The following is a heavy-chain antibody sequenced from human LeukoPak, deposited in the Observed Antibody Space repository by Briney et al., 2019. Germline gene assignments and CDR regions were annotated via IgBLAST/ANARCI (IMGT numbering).Heavy chain of an antibody. D-gene: IGHD4-17*01. J-gene: IGHJ6*02. V-gene: IGHV4-59*08. CDR3: ARHRYGDLRYYYYYGMDV. CDR1: GGSISSYY. Sequence: PSETLSLTCTVPGGSISSYYWSWIRQPPGKGLEWIGYIYYSGSTNYNPSLKSRVTISVDTSKNQFSLKLSSVTAADTAVYYCARHRYGDLRYYYYYGMDVWGQGTTVTVSS. CDR2: IYYSGST.